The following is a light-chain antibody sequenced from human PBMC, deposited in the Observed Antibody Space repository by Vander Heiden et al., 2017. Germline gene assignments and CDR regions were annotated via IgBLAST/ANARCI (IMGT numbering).Light chain of an antibody. J-gene: IGLJ3*02. V-gene: IGLV1-44*01. CDR1: SSNIGSNT. CDR3: AAWDDRLNGPV. CDR2: NNN. Sequence: QSVPTQPPSASGTPGQRVTISCSGSSSNIGSNTVNWYQQLPGTAPKLLIYNNNEGPSGVPDRCSGSKSGTSASLAISGLQSEDEADYYCAAWDDRLNGPVFGGGTKLTVL.